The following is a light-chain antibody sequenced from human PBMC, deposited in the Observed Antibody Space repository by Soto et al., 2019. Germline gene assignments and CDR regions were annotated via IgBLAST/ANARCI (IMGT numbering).Light chain of an antibody. CDR1: QSISSW. J-gene: IGKJ1*01. CDR2: KAS. V-gene: IGKV1-5*03. CDR3: QQYNISPWT. Sequence: DIPMTQSPSTLSASVGDRVTITCRASQSISSWLAWYQQKPGKAPKLLIYKASSLGSGVPSRFSGSESGTEFTLTISSLQPDDFATYYCQQYNISPWTFGQGTKVEIK.